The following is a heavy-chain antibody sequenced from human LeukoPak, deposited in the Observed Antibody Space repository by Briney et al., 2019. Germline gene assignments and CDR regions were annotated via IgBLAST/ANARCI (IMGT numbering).Heavy chain of an antibody. CDR1: GGSFSGYY. J-gene: IGHJ6*02. D-gene: IGHD3-3*01. Sequence: SETLSLTCAVYGGSFSGYYWSWIRQPPGKGLEWIGEINHSGSTNYNPSLKSRVTISVDTSKNQFSLKLSSVTAADTAVYYCARDGNSFFGVIRYYYYGMDVWGQGITVTVSS. V-gene: IGHV4-34*01. CDR2: INHSGST. CDR3: ARDGNSFFGVIRYYYYGMDV.